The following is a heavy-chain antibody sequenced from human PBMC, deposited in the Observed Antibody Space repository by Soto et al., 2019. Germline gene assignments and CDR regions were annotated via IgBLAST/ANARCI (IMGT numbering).Heavy chain of an antibody. V-gene: IGHV4-59*01. CDR3: ARVGIAVAGLFDY. Sequence: SATLSRTCTVSGGSLSSYYWSWIRQPPGKGLEWIGYIYYSGSTNYNPSPKSRVTISVDTSKNQFSLKLSSVTAADTAVYYCARVGIAVAGLFDYWGQGTLATVS. D-gene: IGHD6-19*01. CDR2: IYYSGST. CDR1: GGSLSSYY. J-gene: IGHJ4*02.